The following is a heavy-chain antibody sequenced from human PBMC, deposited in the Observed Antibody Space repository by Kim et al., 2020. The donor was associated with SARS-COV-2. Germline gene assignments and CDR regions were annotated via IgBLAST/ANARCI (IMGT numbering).Heavy chain of an antibody. Sequence: GSTNNHPSLKRRGPLSVDTSKNQFSLKLSSGTAADTAVYYCARDRGELRYWGQGTLVTVSS. CDR2: GST. V-gene: IGHV4-59*01. J-gene: IGHJ4*02. D-gene: IGHD1-26*01. CDR3: ARDRGELRY.